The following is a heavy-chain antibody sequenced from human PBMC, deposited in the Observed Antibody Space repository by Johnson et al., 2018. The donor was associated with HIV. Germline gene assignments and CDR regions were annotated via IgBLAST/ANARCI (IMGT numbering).Heavy chain of an antibody. CDR2: TSYDGTNK. CDR3: ARDRRDDFWSGYSHGFDI. Sequence: QVQLVESGGGLIQPGGSLRLSCAASGFTVSSNYMSWVRQAPGKGLEWVAVTSYDGTNKYYTDSVKGRFTISRDNSKKTLYLQMNSLRAEDTAVYYCARDRRDDFWSGYSHGFDIWGQGTMVTVSS. D-gene: IGHD3-3*01. V-gene: IGHV3-30*03. CDR1: GFTVSSNY. J-gene: IGHJ3*02.